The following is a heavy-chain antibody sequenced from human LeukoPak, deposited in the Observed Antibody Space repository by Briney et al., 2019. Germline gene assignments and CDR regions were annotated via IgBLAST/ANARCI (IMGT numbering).Heavy chain of an antibody. J-gene: IGHJ4*02. CDR1: GFTFSSYT. V-gene: IGHV3-21*01. CDR3: VREGLYSGSVSSDLDY. CDR2: ISGSATNI. D-gene: IGHD3-10*01. Sequence: GGSLILSCAASGFTFSSYTMHWVRQAPGKGLEWVSSISGSATNIYYADSVKGRFTISRDNSKNTEYLQVNSMRAEDTAVYYCVREGLYSGSVSSDLDYWGQGTLVSVSS.